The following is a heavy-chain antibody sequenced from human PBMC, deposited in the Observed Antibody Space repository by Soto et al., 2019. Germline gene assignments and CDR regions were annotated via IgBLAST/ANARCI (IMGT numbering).Heavy chain of an antibody. J-gene: IGHJ4*02. CDR1: GYSISSGYY. CDR3: ARDLGYCSSTSCYKGGDFDY. CDR2: IYHSGST. Sequence: KTSETLSLTCAVSGYSISSGYYWGWIRQPPGKGLEWIGSIYHSGSTYYNPSLKSRVTISVDTSKNQFSLKLSSVTAADTAVYYCARDLGYCSSTSCYKGGDFDYWGQGTLVTVSS. D-gene: IGHD2-2*02. V-gene: IGHV4-38-2*02.